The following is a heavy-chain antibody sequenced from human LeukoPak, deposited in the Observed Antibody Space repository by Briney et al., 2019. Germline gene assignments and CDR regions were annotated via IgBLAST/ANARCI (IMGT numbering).Heavy chain of an antibody. V-gene: IGHV3-21*01. D-gene: IGHD2-21*02. Sequence: GGSLRLSCAASGFTFSSYSMNWVRQAPGKGLEWVSSISSSSSYIYYADSVKGRFTISRDNAKNSLYLQMNSLRAEDTAVYYCATSAHIEVGTAPPPDYWGQGTLVTVTS. CDR1: GFTFSSYS. CDR2: ISSSSSYI. J-gene: IGHJ4*02. CDR3: ATSAHIEVGTAPPPDY.